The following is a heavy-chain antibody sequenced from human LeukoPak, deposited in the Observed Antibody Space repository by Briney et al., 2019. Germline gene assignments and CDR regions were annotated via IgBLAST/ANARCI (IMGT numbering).Heavy chain of an antibody. CDR1: GGSISSGDYY. CDR2: IYYSGST. CDR3: ARRLKFRGVIVSYGMDV. D-gene: IGHD3-16*02. Sequence: SETLSLTFTVSGGSISSGDYYWSWIRQPPGKGLEWNGYIYYSGSTYYNPSLKSRVTISVDTSKNQFSLKLSSVTAADTAVYYCARRLKFRGVIVSYGMDVWGQGTTVTVSS. J-gene: IGHJ6*02. V-gene: IGHV4-30-4*01.